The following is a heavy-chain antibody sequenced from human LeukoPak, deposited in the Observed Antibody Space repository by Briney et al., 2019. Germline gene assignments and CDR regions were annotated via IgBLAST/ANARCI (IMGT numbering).Heavy chain of an antibody. Sequence: RASETLSLTCAVYGGSFSGYYWSWIRQPPGKGLEWIGEINHSGSTNYNPSLKSRVTISVDTSKNQFSLKLSSVTAADTAVYYCTRHAPVPIIGHGMGVWGHGTKVTVSS. V-gene: IGHV4-34*01. J-gene: IGHJ6*02. CDR2: INHSGST. CDR3: TRHAPVPIIGHGMGV. D-gene: IGHD3-10*01. CDR1: GGSFSGYY.